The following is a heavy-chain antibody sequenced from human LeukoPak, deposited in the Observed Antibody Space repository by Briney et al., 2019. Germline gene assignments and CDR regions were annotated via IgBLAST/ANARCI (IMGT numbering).Heavy chain of an antibody. J-gene: IGHJ5*02. CDR1: GGSFSGYY. CDR2: INHSGST. Sequence: SETLSLTCAVYGGSFSGYYWSWIRQPPGKGLEWIGEINHSGSTNYNPSLKSRVTISVDTSKNQFSLKLSSVTAADTAVYYCARGFRGRTYYYDSSGTNWFDPWGQGTLVTVSS. D-gene: IGHD3-22*01. CDR3: ARGFRGRTYYYDSSGTNWFDP. V-gene: IGHV4-34*01.